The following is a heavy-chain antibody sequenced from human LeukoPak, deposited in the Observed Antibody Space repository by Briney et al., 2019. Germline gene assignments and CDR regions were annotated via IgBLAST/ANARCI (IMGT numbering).Heavy chain of an antibody. CDR2: IYDSGST. Sequence: PSETLSLTCTVSGGSIRSSYYYWGWIRQPPGKGLEWIGSIYDSGSTYYNPSLKSRVTISVDTSKNQFSLKLNSVTAADTAVYYCARSGVDTAMVTHYFDYWGQGTLVTVSS. V-gene: IGHV4-39*01. CDR3: ARSGVDTAMVTHYFDY. CDR1: GGSIRSSYYY. J-gene: IGHJ4*02. D-gene: IGHD5-18*01.